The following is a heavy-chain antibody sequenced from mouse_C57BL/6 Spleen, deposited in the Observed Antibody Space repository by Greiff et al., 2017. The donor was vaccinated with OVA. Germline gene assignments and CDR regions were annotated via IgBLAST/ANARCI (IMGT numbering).Heavy chain of an antibody. J-gene: IGHJ1*03. CDR1: GFTFSSYA. CDR2: ISDGGSYT. Sequence: ELKLEESGGGLVKPGGSLKLSCAASGFTFSSYAMSWVRQTPEKRLEWVATISDGGSYTYYPDNVKGRFTISRDNAKNNLYLQMSHLKSEDTAMYYCARDGDGSSYGWYFDVWGTGTTVTVSS. D-gene: IGHD1-1*01. CDR3: ARDGDGSSYGWYFDV. V-gene: IGHV5-4*01.